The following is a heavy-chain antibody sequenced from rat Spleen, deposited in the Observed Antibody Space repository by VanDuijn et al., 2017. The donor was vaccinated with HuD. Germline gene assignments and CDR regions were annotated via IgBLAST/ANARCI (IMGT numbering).Heavy chain of an antibody. Sequence: EVQLVETGGGLVQPGKSLKLSCVASGFTFSRYWMYWVRQAPGKGLEWVSSVSNDGVNTYYPDSVKGRFTISRDNAENIVYLQRNSLKSEDTATYYCAVAGYGYWGQGVMVTVSS. J-gene: IGHJ2*01. CDR2: VSNDGVNT. V-gene: IGHV5-58*01. CDR3: AVAGYGY. D-gene: IGHD1-7*01. CDR1: GFTFSRYW.